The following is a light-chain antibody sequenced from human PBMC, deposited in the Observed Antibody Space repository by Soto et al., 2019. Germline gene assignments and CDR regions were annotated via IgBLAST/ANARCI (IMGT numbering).Light chain of an antibody. CDR1: QSFSSSY. J-gene: IGKJ4*01. Sequence: EIVLTQSPGTLSLSPGERATLSCRASQSFSSSYLAWYQQKPGQAPRLIIYGASSRATGIPDRFSGSGSGTDFTLTIRRLEPEDCAVYYCQQYGSSPLTFGGGTKVQIK. CDR3: QQYGSSPLT. CDR2: GAS. V-gene: IGKV3-20*01.